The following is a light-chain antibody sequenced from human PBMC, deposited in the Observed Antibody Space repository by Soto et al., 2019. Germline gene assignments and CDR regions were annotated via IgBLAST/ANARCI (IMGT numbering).Light chain of an antibody. CDR2: EVS. Sequence: QSALTQPASVSGSLGQSITISCTGTSSDVGAYNYVSWYQQQPSKAPKLMISEVSNRPSGVSNRFSGSKSGNTASLIISGLQAEDEADYYCCSFTSITTYVFGTGTKVTVL. J-gene: IGLJ1*01. CDR3: CSFTSITTYV. V-gene: IGLV2-14*01. CDR1: SSDVGAYNY.